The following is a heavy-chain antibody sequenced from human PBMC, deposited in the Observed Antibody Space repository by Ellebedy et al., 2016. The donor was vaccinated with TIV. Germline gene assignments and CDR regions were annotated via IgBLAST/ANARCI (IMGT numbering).Heavy chain of an antibody. J-gene: IGHJ6*02. CDR2: IGTAGDT. CDR3: ARSYYYYYGMDV. Sequence: GGSLRLSXAASGFSFSSYAMTWVRQAPGKGLEWVSAIGTAGDTYYPGSVKGRFTISRENAKNSLYLQMNSLRAGDTAVYYCARSYYYYYGMDVWGQGTTVTVSS. V-gene: IGHV3-13*01. CDR1: GFSFSSYA.